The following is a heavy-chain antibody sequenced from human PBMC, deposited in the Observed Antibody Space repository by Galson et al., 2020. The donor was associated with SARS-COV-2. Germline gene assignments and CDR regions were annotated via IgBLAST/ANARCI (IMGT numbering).Heavy chain of an antibody. CDR3: ASDPSSTSFRSYYYGMDV. V-gene: IGHV3-21*01. Sequence: GGSLRLSRAASGFTFSSYSLNWVRQAPGKGLEWVSSISSSSSYIYYAHSVKGRFTISRDNAKNSLYLQMNSLRAEDTAVYYCASDPSSTSFRSYYYGMDVWGQGTTVTVSS. CDR1: GFTFSSYS. J-gene: IGHJ6*02. CDR2: ISSSSSYI. D-gene: IGHD2-2*01.